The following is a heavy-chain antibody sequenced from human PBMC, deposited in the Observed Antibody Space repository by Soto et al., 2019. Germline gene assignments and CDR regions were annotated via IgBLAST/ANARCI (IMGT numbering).Heavy chain of an antibody. Sequence: EVQLVESGGGLVQPGGSLRLSCAASGFTFSNYLMSWVRQAPGKGLEWVAKIKKDGGQNYYVDSVKDRFTNSRDNTKNSFYLQMNSLRAEDTAVYYCARDHITGWKVDYWGRGTLVTVSS. D-gene: IGHD6-19*01. J-gene: IGHJ4*02. CDR1: GFTFSNYL. CDR3: ARDHITGWKVDY. V-gene: IGHV3-7*01. CDR2: IKKDGGQN.